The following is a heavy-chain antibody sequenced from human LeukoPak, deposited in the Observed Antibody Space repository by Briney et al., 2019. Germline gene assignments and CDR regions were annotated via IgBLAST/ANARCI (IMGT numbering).Heavy chain of an antibody. CDR2: ISGSGGST. CDR3: AKPLKGSYTPLGY. Sequence: GGSLRLSCAASGFTFSSYAMSWVRQAPGKGPEWVSAISGSGGSTYYADSVKGRFTISRDNSKNTLYLQMNSLRAEDTAVYYCAKPLKGSYTPLGYWGQGTLVTVSS. D-gene: IGHD2-2*02. V-gene: IGHV3-23*01. J-gene: IGHJ4*02. CDR1: GFTFSSYA.